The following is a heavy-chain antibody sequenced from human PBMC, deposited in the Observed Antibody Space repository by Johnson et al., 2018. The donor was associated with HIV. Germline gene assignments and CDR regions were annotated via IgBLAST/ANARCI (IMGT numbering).Heavy chain of an antibody. Sequence: VESGGSLRLSCAASEFTFDDYGMSWVRQAPGKGLEWVSGINWNGASTGYPDSVKGRFTISRDNAKNSLYLQMNSLRAEDTALYYCARDRGAIAAAVNDAFDIWGQGTMVTVSS. CDR1: EFTFDDYG. CDR2: INWNGAST. CDR3: ARDRGAIAAAVNDAFDI. V-gene: IGHV3-20*04. D-gene: IGHD6-13*01. J-gene: IGHJ3*02.